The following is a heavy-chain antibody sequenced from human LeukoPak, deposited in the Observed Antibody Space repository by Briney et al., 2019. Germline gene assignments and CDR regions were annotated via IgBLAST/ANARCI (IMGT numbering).Heavy chain of an antibody. CDR2: IYISGST. CDR1: GGSISSYY. D-gene: IGHD1-26*01. J-gene: IGHJ4*02. CDR3: ARDRGSGSYSDFDY. Sequence: SETLSLTCTVSGGSISSYYWSWIRQPAGKGLEWIGRIYISGSTNYNPSLKSRVTMSVDTSKNQFSLKLSSVTAADTAVYYCARDRGSGSYSDFDYWGQGTLVTVSS. V-gene: IGHV4-4*07.